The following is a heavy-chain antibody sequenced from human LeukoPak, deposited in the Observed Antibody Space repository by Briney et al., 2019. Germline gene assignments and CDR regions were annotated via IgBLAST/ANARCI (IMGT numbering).Heavy chain of an antibody. Sequence: SETLSLTCTVSGGSISSSSYYWGWIRQPPGKGLEWIGSIYYSGSTYYNPSLKSRVTISVDTSKNQFSLKLSSVTAADTAVYYCARDYREVVTATQSYYYYYMDVWGKGTTVTISS. CDR1: GGSISSSSYY. J-gene: IGHJ6*03. D-gene: IGHD2-21*02. V-gene: IGHV4-39*07. CDR2: IYYSGST. CDR3: ARDYREVVTATQSYYYYYMDV.